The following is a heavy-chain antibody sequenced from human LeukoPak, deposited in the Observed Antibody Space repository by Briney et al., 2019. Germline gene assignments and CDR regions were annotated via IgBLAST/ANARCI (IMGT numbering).Heavy chain of an antibody. CDR3: AKELHGLDY. Sequence: GGSLRLSCAASGFTFSSYGIHWVRQAPGKGLEWVAVISYDGSNKYYADSVKGRFTISRDNSKNTLCLQMNSLRAEDTAVYYCAKELHGLDYWGQGTLVTVSS. CDR2: ISYDGSNK. J-gene: IGHJ4*02. V-gene: IGHV3-30*18. CDR1: GFTFSSYG.